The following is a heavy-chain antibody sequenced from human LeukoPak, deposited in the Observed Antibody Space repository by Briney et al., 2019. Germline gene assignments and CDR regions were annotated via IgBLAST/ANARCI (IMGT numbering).Heavy chain of an antibody. CDR2: ISGSGGST. D-gene: IGHD6-19*01. Sequence: PGGSLRLSCAASGFTFSSYAMNWVRQAPGKGLEWVSGISGSGGSTYYADSVKGRFTISRDNSKNTLYLQMSSLGADDTAVYYCAKGKDDSSGWYFFYWGQGTLVTVSS. CDR1: GFTFSSYA. J-gene: IGHJ4*02. V-gene: IGHV3-23*01. CDR3: AKGKDDSSGWYFFY.